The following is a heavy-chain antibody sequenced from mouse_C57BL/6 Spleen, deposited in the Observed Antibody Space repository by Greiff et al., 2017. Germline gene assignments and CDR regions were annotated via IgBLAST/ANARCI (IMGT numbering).Heavy chain of an antibody. CDR3: ARSLGRRIGAY. CDR2: IDPSDSYT. CDR1: GYTFTSYW. Sequence: QVQLQQPGAELVKPGASVKLYCKASGYTFTSYWMQWVKQRPGQGLEWIGEIDPSDSYTTYNQKFKGKATLTVDTSSSTAYMQLSSLTSEDSAVYYCARSLGRRIGAYWGQGTLVTVSA. V-gene: IGHV1-50*01. D-gene: IGHD4-1*01. J-gene: IGHJ3*01.